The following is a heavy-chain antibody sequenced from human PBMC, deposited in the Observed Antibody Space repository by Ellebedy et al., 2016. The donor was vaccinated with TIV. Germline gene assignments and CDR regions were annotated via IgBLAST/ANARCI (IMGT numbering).Heavy chain of an antibody. J-gene: IGHJ5*02. CDR1: GFSFRSYW. D-gene: IGHD4-17*01. CDR2: IYQDGSEQ. V-gene: IGHV3-7*01. Sequence: GESLKISCAVSGFSFRSYWMSWVRQAPGKGLEWLANIYQDGSEQFYVDSVKGRFTISRDNAKNSLYLHMNSLRAEDTAVYYCARRGSYGDYSVQVNSWFDLWGQGTLVTVSS. CDR3: ARRGSYGDYSVQVNSWFDL.